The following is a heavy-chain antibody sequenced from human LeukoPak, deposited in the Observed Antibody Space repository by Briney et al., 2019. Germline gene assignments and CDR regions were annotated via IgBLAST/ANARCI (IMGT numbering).Heavy chain of an antibody. V-gene: IGHV3-21*01. CDR3: ARGIPTELPFDY. CDR1: GFTFSSYS. J-gene: IGHJ4*02. D-gene: IGHD1-26*01. CDR2: ISSSSYI. Sequence: PGGSLRLSCAASGFTFSSYSMNWVRQAPGKGLEWVSSISSSSYIYYADPVKGRFTISRDNAKNSLYLQMNSLRAEDTAVYYCARGIPTELPFDYWGQGTLVTVSS.